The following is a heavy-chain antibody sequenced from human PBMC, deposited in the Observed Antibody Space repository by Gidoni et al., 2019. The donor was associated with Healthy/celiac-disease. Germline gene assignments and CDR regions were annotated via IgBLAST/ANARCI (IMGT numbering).Heavy chain of an antibody. V-gene: IGHV3-11*01. Sequence: QVQLVESGGGLVKPGGSLRLSCAASGLTFSDYYMSWIRQAPGTGLEWVSYISSSGSTIYYADSVKGRFTISRDNAKNSLYLQMNSLRAEDTAVYYCARDLAFFTIPPLYGMDVWGQGTTVTVSS. J-gene: IGHJ6*02. CDR2: ISSSGSTI. CDR3: ARDLAFFTIPPLYGMDV. CDR1: GLTFSDYY. D-gene: IGHD3-3*01.